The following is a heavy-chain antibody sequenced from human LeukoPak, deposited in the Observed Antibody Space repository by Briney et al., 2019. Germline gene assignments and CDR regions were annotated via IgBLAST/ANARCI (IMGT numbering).Heavy chain of an antibody. CDR1: GFTFRSYG. CDR2: ISYDGSNK. D-gene: IGHD3-22*01. J-gene: IGHJ6*02. CDR3: AKQGLDKRASGMDV. V-gene: IGHV3-30*18. Sequence: GGSLRLSCAASGFTFRSYGMHWVRQAPGKGLEWVAVISYDGSNKYYADSVRGRFIISRDNSKNTLYLQMNSLRADDTAVYYCAKQGLDKRASGMDVWGQGTTVTVSS.